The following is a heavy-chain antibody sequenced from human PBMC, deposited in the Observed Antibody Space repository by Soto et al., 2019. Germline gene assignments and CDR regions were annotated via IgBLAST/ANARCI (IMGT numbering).Heavy chain of an antibody. CDR3: AKDEGVWELPDY. D-gene: IGHD1-26*01. J-gene: IGHJ4*02. Sequence: GGSLRLSCAASGFTFDDYAMHWARQAPGKGLEWVSGISWNSGSIGYADSVKGRFTISRDNAKNSLYLQMNSLRAEDTALYYCAKDEGVWELPDYWGQGTLVTVSS. V-gene: IGHV3-9*01. CDR1: GFTFDDYA. CDR2: ISWNSGSI.